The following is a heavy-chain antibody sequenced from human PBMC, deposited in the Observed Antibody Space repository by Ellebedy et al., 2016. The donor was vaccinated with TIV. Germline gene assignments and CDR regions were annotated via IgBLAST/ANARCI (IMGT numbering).Heavy chain of an antibody. CDR1: GGTFSSYA. D-gene: IGHD3-22*01. V-gene: IGHV1-69*13. CDR2: IIPIFGTA. J-gene: IGHJ4*02. CDR3: ARGARAVHYYDSSGYYCDY. Sequence: SVKVSXXASGGTFSSYAISWVRQAPGQGLEWMGGIIPIFGTANYAQKFQGRVTITADESTSTAYTELSSLRSEDTAVYYCARGARAVHYYDSSGYYCDYWGQGTLVTVSS.